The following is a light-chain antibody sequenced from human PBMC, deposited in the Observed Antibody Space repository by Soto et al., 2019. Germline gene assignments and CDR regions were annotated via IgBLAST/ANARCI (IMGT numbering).Light chain of an antibody. CDR2: GAF. CDR1: QSVNSNY. V-gene: IGKV3-20*01. Sequence: ILLTQSPGILSLYPGERATLSCSANQSVNSNYLAWFQQHPGQPPRLLIFGAFSRAIGIPDRFSGSGTETDFTLSITRLEPEDFAVYYCQQYGRSPFNFGQGTHWRL. CDR3: QQYGRSPFN. J-gene: IGKJ5*01.